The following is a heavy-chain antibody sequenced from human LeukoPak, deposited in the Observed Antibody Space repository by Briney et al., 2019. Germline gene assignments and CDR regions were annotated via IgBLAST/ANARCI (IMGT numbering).Heavy chain of an antibody. J-gene: IGHJ4*02. CDR3: ARRNAGTGWSFDL. CDR1: RFTFSNYW. CDR2: IKDDGSQK. V-gene: IGHV3-7*01. D-gene: IGHD1-1*01. Sequence: GGSQRLSCEGSRFTFSNYWVGWVRQAPGKGLEWVANIKDDGSQKNYIDSVKGRFTISRDNAKASVFLQMNSLNFEDSGVYFCARRNAGTGWSFDLWGQGTLVTVSS.